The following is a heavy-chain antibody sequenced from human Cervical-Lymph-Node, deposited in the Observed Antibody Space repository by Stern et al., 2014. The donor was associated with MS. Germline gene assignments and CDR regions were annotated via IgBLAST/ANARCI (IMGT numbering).Heavy chain of an antibody. J-gene: IGHJ3*01. Sequence: EVQLVESGGGLVQPGGSLRLSCAASGFTFSSYWMHWVRQAPGKGLVWVSRITSDGSSTTYSDSVKGRFTISRDNAKNTLYLQMNSLRAEDTSVYYCARYWNHAFDVWGQGTMVTVSS. CDR3: ARYWNHAFDV. D-gene: IGHD1-1*01. CDR2: ITSDGSST. V-gene: IGHV3-74*02. CDR1: GFTFSSYW.